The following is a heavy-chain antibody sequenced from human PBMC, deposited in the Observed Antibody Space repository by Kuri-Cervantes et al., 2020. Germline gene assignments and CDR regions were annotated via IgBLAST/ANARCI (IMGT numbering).Heavy chain of an antibody. D-gene: IGHD2-8*01. CDR3: ARDRGRNLMPY. J-gene: IGHJ4*02. CDR2: IIPIFGTA. V-gene: IGHV1-69*06. CDR1: GYTFTSYA. Sequence: SVKVSCKASGYTFTSYAMNWVRQAPGQGLEWMGGIIPIFGTANYAQKFQGRVTITADKSASTAYMELSSLRSEDTATYYCARDRGRNLMPYWGQGSLVTVSS.